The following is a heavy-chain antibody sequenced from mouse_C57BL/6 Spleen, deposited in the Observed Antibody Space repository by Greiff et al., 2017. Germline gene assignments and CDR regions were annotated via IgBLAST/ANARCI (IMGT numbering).Heavy chain of an antibody. CDR1: GYTFTDYY. CDR2: INPNNGGT. CDR3: ARWDLPKRYFDV. V-gene: IGHV1-26*01. D-gene: IGHD2-1*01. Sequence: VQLKESGPELVKPGASVKISCKASGYTFTDYYMNWVKQSHGKSLEWIGDINPNNGGTSYNQKFKGKATLTVDKSSSTAYMELRSLTSEDSAVYYCARWDLPKRYFDVWGTGATVTVSS. J-gene: IGHJ1*03.